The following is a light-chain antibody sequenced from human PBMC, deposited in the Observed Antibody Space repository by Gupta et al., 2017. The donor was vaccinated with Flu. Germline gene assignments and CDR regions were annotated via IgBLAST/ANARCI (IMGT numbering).Light chain of an antibody. CDR2: GAS. CDR3: QQYNNWPQT. Sequence: GESATLSCRASQSVSSNLAWYQQKPGQAPRLLIYGASTRATGIPARFSGSGSGTEFTLTISSLQSEDFGVYYCQQYNNWPQTFGQGTKVEIK. V-gene: IGKV3-15*01. CDR1: QSVSSN. J-gene: IGKJ1*01.